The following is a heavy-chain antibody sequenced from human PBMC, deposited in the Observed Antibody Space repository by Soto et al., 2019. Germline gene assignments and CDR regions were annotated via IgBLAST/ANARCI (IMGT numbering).Heavy chain of an antibody. J-gene: IGHJ6*02. V-gene: IGHV4-30-2*01. CDR1: GVSISDGGYT. CDR3: ASTPGYCSGGSCYYGMDV. Sequence: QLQLQESGSGLVKPSQTLSLTCTVSGVSISDGGYTWSWIRQPPGKGLEWIGYIYHTKNTYYSPSRKSRVTMSVDRSRNQFSLRLSSVTAADAALYYCASTPGYCSGGSCYYGMDVWGQGTTVTVSS. CDR2: IYHTKNT. D-gene: IGHD2-15*01.